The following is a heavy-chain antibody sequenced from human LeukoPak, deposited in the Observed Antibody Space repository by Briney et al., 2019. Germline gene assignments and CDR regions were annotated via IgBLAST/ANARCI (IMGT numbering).Heavy chain of an antibody. J-gene: IGHJ4*02. CDR3: AKLSNSVYDLLYFDY. CDR2: ISGSGGST. D-gene: IGHD5/OR15-5a*01. Sequence: GGSLRLSCAASGLTFSSYAMSWVRQAPGKGLEWVSTISGSGGSTYYADSVKGRFTLSRDNSKNTLYLQMNSLRAEDTAVYYCAKLSNSVYDLLYFDYWGQGTLVTVSS. CDR1: GLTFSSYA. V-gene: IGHV3-23*01.